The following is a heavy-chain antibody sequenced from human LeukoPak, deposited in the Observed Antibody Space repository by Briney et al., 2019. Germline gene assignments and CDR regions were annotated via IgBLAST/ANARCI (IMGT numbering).Heavy chain of an antibody. CDR3: ARXXXXYSHPYDY. V-gene: IGHV3-53*01. D-gene: IGHD2-15*01. J-gene: IGHJ4*02. Sequence: SXXXVXXNSMSWVRQAPGKGLXXGSFIYSDNTHYSDSVKGRFTISRDKSXNTLYLQMNSLRAEDTAVYYFARXXXXYSHPYDYWGQGTLVTVSS. CDR2: IYSDNT. CDR1: XXXVXXNS.